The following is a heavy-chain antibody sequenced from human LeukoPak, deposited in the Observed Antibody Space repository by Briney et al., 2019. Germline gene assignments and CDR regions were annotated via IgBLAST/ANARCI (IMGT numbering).Heavy chain of an antibody. CDR2: IYTNGNT. CDR1: GGSISSSSYY. D-gene: IGHD3-10*01. Sequence: SETLSLTCTVSGGSISSSSYYWSWIRQPAGKGLEWIGHIYTNGNTNFNPSLKSRVTISVDTSKNQFSLNLNSVTAADTAVYYCARSGTYYNNWFDPWGQGTLVIVSS. V-gene: IGHV4-61*09. CDR3: ARSGTYYNNWFDP. J-gene: IGHJ5*02.